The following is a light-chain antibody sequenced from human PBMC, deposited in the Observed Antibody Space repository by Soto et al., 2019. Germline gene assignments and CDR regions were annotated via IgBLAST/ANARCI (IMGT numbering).Light chain of an antibody. Sequence: TQSPGTLSLSPGDRATLSCRASQGISTWLAWYQQKPGKAPKLLIYGASSLQSGVPSRFSGSGSGTDFTLTISNLQPEDFATYYCLQANSFPISFGQGTRLEIK. J-gene: IGKJ5*01. CDR3: LQANSFPIS. CDR1: QGISTW. V-gene: IGKV1-12*01. CDR2: GAS.